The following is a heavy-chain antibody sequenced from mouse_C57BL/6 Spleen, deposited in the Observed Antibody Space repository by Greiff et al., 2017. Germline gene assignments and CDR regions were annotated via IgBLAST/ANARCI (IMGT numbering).Heavy chain of an antibody. J-gene: IGHJ4*01. V-gene: IGHV1-5*01. D-gene: IGHD2-12*01. CDR3: TRYPIRYGGYAMDY. CDR1: GYTFTSYW. CDR2: IYPGNSDT. Sequence: VQLQQSGTVLVRPGASVKMSCKTSGYTFTSYWMHWVKQRPGQGLEWIGAIYPGNSDTSYNQKFKGKAKLTAVTSASTAYMELSSLTNEDSAVYYCTRYPIRYGGYAMDYWGQGTSVTVSS.